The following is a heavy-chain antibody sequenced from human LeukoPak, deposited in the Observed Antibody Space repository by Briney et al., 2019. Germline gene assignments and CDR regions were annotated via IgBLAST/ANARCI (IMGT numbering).Heavy chain of an antibody. CDR1: GGSISSSSYY. CDR2: IYYSGST. V-gene: IGHV4-39*07. Sequence: NPSETLSLTCTVSGGSISSSSYYWGWIRQPPGKGLEWIGSIYYSGSTYYNPSLKSRVTISVDTSKNQFSLKLSSVTAADTAVYYCARLVAGRVVVAARPEAASGAFDIWGQGTMATVSS. D-gene: IGHD2-15*01. J-gene: IGHJ3*02. CDR3: ARLVAGRVVVAARPEAASGAFDI.